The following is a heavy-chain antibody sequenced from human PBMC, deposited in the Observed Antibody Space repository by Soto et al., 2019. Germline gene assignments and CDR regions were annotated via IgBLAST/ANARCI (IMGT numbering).Heavy chain of an antibody. J-gene: IGHJ3*02. Sequence: QVQLVQSGVEVKKPGASVKVSCKASGYTFTSYGVSWERQAPGQGLEWMGWISAYKGETNYAQKLRGRVTMTTDTFTNTVYMELRSLRSDDTAVYYCARDILYCGSDCYEDTFDIWGQGTMVTVSS. CDR1: GYTFTSYG. CDR2: ISAYKGET. D-gene: IGHD2-21*02. V-gene: IGHV1-18*01. CDR3: ARDILYCGSDCYEDTFDI.